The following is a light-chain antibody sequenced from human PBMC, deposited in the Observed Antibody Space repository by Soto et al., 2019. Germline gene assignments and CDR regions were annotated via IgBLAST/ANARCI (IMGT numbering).Light chain of an antibody. CDR3: QQRCSWPPWT. V-gene: IGKV3-11*01. CDR1: QSVSSY. Sequence: EIVLTQSPATLSLSPGVRATLSCRASQSVSSYLAWYQQKPGQAPRLLIYDASNRATGIPARFSGSGSGTDFTLTIISLGPEDFVVFYCQQRCSWPPWTFGQGTKVAIK. CDR2: DAS. J-gene: IGKJ1*01.